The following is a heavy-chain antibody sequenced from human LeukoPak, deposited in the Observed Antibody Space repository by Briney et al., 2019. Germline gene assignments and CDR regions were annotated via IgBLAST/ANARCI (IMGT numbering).Heavy chain of an antibody. CDR3: ARVVGAMDY. Sequence: PGGSLRLSCAASGFTFSSYAMHWVRQAPGKGLEWVAFISYDGSNKYYADSVKGRLTISRDNSKNTLYLQMNSLRAEDTAVYYCARVVGAMDYWGQETLVTVSS. D-gene: IGHD1-26*01. V-gene: IGHV3-30-3*01. J-gene: IGHJ4*02. CDR1: GFTFSSYA. CDR2: ISYDGSNK.